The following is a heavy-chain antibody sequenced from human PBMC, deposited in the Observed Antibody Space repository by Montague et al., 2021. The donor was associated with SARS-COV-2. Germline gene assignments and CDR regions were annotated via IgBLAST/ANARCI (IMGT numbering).Heavy chain of an antibody. CDR1: GFSLSTSGMC. V-gene: IGHV2-70*11. CDR3: ARTYYGGRPFDY. D-gene: IGHD4-23*01. CDR2: IDWDDDT. J-gene: IGHJ4*02. Sequence: PALVKPTQTLTLTCTFSGFSLSTSGMCVSWIRQPPGKALEWLARIDWDDDTYYSTSLKTRLTISKDTSKNQVVLTMTNMDPVDTAAYYSARTYYGGRPFDYWGRGTLVAVSA.